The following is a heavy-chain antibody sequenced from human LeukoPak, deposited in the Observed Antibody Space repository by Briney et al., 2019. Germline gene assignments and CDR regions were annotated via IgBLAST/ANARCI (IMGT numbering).Heavy chain of an antibody. CDR3: ARLPTTVSAWFDP. D-gene: IGHD1-1*01. Sequence: PSETLSLTCTVSGGSISSGDYYWSWIRQHPGKGPEWIGHISYSGSTYYNPSLKSRIIISVDTSKNYFSLKLSSVTAADTAVYYCARLPTTVSAWFDPWGQGTVVTVSS. V-gene: IGHV4-31*03. CDR1: GGSISSGDYY. CDR2: ISYSGST. J-gene: IGHJ5*02.